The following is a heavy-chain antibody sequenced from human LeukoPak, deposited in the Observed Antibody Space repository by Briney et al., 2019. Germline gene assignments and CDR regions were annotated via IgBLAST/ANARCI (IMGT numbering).Heavy chain of an antibody. CDR1: GCSFSSYC. V-gene: IGHV3-7*01. D-gene: IGHD5-18*01. J-gene: IGHJ3*02. CDR3: AREYSSNAFDI. Sequence: PAGSLRLSCAAYGCSFSSYCWNWVRQAPGKGLEWVANIKQDGSEKQYVDSVKGRFNNSRDNAKNSLYLQMNSLRAEDTAVYYCAREYSSNAFDIWGQGTMVTVSS. CDR2: IKQDGSEK.